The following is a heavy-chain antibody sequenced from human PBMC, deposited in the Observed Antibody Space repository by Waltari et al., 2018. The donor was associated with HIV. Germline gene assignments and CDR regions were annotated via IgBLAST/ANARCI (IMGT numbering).Heavy chain of an antibody. D-gene: IGHD2-8*01. CDR2: ISSNGGTT. CDR3: ARTNYYDY. CDR1: GFTFSTYG. V-gene: IGHV3-64*01. J-gene: IGHJ4*02. Sequence: EVHLVQSGGGLVQPGESLRLSCEASGFTFSTYGMNWVRQAPGRGLEYVAGISSNGGTTSYANSVKGRFTISRDNSKNTLYLQMGSLIAEDTAVYYCARTNYYDYWGQGALVTASS.